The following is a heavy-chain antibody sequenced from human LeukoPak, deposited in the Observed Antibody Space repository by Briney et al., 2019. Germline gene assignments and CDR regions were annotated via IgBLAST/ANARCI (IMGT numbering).Heavy chain of an antibody. CDR3: AKDGPWGSPPDY. D-gene: IGHD7-27*01. Sequence: GGSLRLSCAASGFTFSSYGMHWVRQAPGKGLEWVAVISYDGSNKYYADSVKGRFTISRDNSKNTLYLQMNSLRAEDTAVYYCAKDGPWGSPPDYWGQGTLVTVSS. CDR1: GFTFSSYG. V-gene: IGHV3-30*18. CDR2: ISYDGSNK. J-gene: IGHJ4*02.